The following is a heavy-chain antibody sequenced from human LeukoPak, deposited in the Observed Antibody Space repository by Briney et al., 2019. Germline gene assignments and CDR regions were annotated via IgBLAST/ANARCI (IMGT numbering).Heavy chain of an antibody. CDR3: AKPSDFSDS. Sequence: PGGSLRLSCAASGFTFSTYWMTWDRQAPGKGLEWVANIKQDGSEKYYVDSVRGRFTISRDNAKNSLYLQMNSLRAEDTAVYYCAKPSDFSDSWGQGTLVTVSS. J-gene: IGHJ4*02. V-gene: IGHV3-7*01. CDR1: GFTFSTYW. CDR2: IKQDGSEK. D-gene: IGHD3-3*01.